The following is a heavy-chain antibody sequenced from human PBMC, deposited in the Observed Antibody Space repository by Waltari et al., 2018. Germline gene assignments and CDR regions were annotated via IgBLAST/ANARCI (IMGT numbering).Heavy chain of an antibody. CDR2: IISGSSSK. J-gene: IGHJ4*02. V-gene: IGHV3-48*04. CDR3: TRGAFDS. CDR1: GFTFSKYS. Sequence: EVQLVESGGGLVQPGGSLRLSCVASGFTFSKYSMNWVRQAPGKGLGWVSNIISGSSSKEYADSVEGRFTVSRDNAKNTLYLQMNNLRAEDTAVYYCTRGAFDSWGQGTLVTVSS.